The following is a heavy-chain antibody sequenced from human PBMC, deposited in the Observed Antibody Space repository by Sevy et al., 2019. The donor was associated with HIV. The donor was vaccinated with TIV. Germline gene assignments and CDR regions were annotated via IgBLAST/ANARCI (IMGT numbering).Heavy chain of an antibody. CDR3: ARLTRDGAAGTGYYYYGMDV. Sequence: GASVKVSCKASGYTFTSYAMHWVRQAPGQRLEWMGWINAGNGNTKYSQKFQGRVTITRDTSASTAYMELSSLRSEDTAVYYCARLTRDGAAGTGYYYYGMDVWGQGTTVTVSS. D-gene: IGHD6-13*01. CDR1: GYTFTSYA. CDR2: INAGNGNT. J-gene: IGHJ6*02. V-gene: IGHV1-3*01.